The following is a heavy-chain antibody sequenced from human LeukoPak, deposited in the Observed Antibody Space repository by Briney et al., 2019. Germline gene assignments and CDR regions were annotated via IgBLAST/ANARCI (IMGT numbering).Heavy chain of an antibody. D-gene: IGHD5-18*01. V-gene: IGHV3-21*06. J-gene: IGHJ3*02. CDR2: ISISSSYI. CDR1: GFTFSTYT. CDR3: ARGPHSALDTDDAFDI. Sequence: GGSLRLSCAASGFTFSTYTMNWVRQAPGKGLEWVSFISISSSYIYYADSVKGRFTISRDNAKNSLYLQMNSLRAEDTAVYYCARGPHSALDTDDAFDIWGQGTMVTVSS.